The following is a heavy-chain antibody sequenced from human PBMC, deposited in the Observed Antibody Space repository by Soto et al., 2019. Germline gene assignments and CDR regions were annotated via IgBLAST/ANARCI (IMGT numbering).Heavy chain of an antibody. D-gene: IGHD6-19*01. V-gene: IGHV3-33*01. CDR1: GFTFSNNG. J-gene: IGHJ4*02. CDR2: IWYDGSNK. CDR3: ARVPLRSDSSAWYYFDY. Sequence: QVQLVESGGGVVQPGRFLRLSCAASGFTFSNNGMHWVRQAPGKGLEWVAAIWYDGSNKYYADSVKGRFTISRDNSKNTLYLQMSSLRAEDTAVYYCARVPLRSDSSAWYYFDYWGQGTLVTVSS.